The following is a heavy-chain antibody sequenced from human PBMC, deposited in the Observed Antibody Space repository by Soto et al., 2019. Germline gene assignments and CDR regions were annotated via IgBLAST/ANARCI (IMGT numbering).Heavy chain of an antibody. CDR1: GFTLRSYV. J-gene: IGHJ6*02. V-gene: IGHV3-23*01. CDR3: AKDREMVNTRRYYYAMDV. D-gene: IGHD5-18*01. CDR2: VSGSGDKT. Sequence: EVQLLESGGGLVLPGGSLSLSCEASGFTLRSYVMSWVRQAPGKGLEWISSVSGSGDKTYYADSVKGRFTISRDNSKNTLYLQMNSLRAEDTAVYYCAKDREMVNTRRYYYAMDVWGQGTTVTVSS.